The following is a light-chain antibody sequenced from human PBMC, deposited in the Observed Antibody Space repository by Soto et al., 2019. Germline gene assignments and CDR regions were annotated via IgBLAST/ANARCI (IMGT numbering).Light chain of an antibody. J-gene: IGLJ3*02. Sequence: QSVLTQPPSVSEAPRQRVTISCSGSSSNIGNNAVNWYQQLPGKAPKLLIYYDDLLPSGVSDRFSGSKSGTSASLAISGLQSEDEADYYCEAWDDSLNGPVFGGGTKVTVL. V-gene: IGLV1-36*01. CDR2: YDD. CDR1: SSNIGNNA. CDR3: EAWDDSLNGPV.